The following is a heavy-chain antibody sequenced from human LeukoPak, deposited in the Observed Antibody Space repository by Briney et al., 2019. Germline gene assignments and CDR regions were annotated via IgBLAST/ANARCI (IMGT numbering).Heavy chain of an antibody. Sequence: SVKVSCKASGGTFSSYAISWVRQAPGQGLEWMGRIIPILGIANYALKFQGRVTITADKSTSTAYMELSSLRSEDTAVYYCATTYCSSTSCYSGYYYYYGMDVWGQGTTVTVSS. CDR2: IIPILGIA. CDR3: ATTYCSSTSCYSGYYYYYGMDV. V-gene: IGHV1-69*04. J-gene: IGHJ6*02. D-gene: IGHD2-2*01. CDR1: GGTFSSYA.